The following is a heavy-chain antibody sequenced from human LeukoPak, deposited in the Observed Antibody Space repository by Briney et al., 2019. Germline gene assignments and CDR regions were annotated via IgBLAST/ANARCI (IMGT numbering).Heavy chain of an antibody. D-gene: IGHD2/OR15-2a*01. CDR1: GGSISSGGYY. J-gene: IGHJ4*02. V-gene: IGHV4-30-4*08. Sequence: SETLSLTCTVSGGSISSGGYYWSWIRQPPGKSLEWIGYIYYSGSTYYNPSLKSRVTISVDTSKNQFSLKLSSVTAADTAVYYCARSSYYAPLDYWGQGTLVTVSS. CDR2: IYYSGST. CDR3: ARSSYYAPLDY.